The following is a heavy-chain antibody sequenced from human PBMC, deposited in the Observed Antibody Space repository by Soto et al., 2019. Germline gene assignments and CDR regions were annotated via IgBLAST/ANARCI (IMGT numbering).Heavy chain of an antibody. D-gene: IGHD3-10*01. Sequence: PGGSLRLSCAASGFTFRSYAMSWVRQAPGKGLEWVSLISGSGGGTYYADSVKGRFTISRDNAKNTLYLQMNSLRAEDTAVFYCTKSEIGSPGVTEFDPWGQGTLVTVSS. CDR1: GFTFRSYA. J-gene: IGHJ5*02. CDR3: TKSEIGSPGVTEFDP. CDR2: ISGSGGGT. V-gene: IGHV3-23*01.